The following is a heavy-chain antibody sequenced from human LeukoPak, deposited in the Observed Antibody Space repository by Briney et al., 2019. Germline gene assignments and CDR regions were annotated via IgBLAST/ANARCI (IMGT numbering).Heavy chain of an antibody. Sequence: ASVKVSCKASGYTFTGYYMHWVRQAPGQGLEWMGWINPNSGGTNYAQKFQGRVTMTRDTSISTAYMELSRLRSDDTAVYYCARSGIVVVSAAAYFDYWGQGTLVTVSS. CDR2: INPNSGGT. CDR1: GYTFTGYY. CDR3: ARSGIVVVSAAAYFDY. J-gene: IGHJ4*02. V-gene: IGHV1-2*02. D-gene: IGHD2-2*01.